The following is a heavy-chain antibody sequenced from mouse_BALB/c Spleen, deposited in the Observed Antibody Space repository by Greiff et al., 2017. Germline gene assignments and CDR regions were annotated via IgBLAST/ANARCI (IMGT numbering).Heavy chain of an antibody. CDR1: GFTFSSYA. D-gene: IGHD2-5*01. J-gene: IGHJ2*01. V-gene: IGHV5-6-5*01. CDR2: ISSGGST. Sequence: EVKLVESGGGLVQPGGSLKLSCAASGFTFSSYAMSWVRQTPEKRLEWVASISSGGSTYYPDSVKGRFTISRDNARNILYLQMSSLRSEDTAMYYCAREGSNYGRYFDYGGQGTTLTVSS. CDR3: AREGSNYGRYFDY.